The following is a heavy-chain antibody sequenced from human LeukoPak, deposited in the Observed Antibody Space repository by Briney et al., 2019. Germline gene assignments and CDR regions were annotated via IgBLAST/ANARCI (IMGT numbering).Heavy chain of an antibody. CDR3: ARGGDNSWLRPLDY. V-gene: IGHV4-4*07. CDR1: GGSISGYY. J-gene: IGHJ4*02. CDR2: IYTSGST. Sequence: SETLSLTCTVSGGSISGYYWSWMRQPAGKGLEWIGRIYTSGSTDYNPSLRSRPSVSLDTSTNQFSLQLISVTAADTAVYYCARGGDNSWLRPLDYWGQGVLVTVSS. D-gene: IGHD6-13*01.